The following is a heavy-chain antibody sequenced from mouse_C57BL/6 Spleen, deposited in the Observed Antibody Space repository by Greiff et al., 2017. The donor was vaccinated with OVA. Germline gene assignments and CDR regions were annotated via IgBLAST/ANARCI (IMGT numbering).Heavy chain of an antibody. Sequence: QVQLKQSGAELVRPGTSVKVSCKASGYAFTNYLIEWVKQRPGQGLEWIGVINPGSGGTNYNEKFKGKATLTADKSSSTAYMQLSSLTSEDSAVYFCARSSIITTVVADYWGQGTTLTVSS. J-gene: IGHJ2*01. V-gene: IGHV1-54*01. D-gene: IGHD1-1*01. CDR1: GYAFTNYL. CDR3: ARSSIITTVVADY. CDR2: INPGSGGT.